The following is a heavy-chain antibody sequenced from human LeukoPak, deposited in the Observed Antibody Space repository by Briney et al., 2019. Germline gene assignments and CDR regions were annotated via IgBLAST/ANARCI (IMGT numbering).Heavy chain of an antibody. CDR1: GGAISSSSYY. Sequence: SETLSLTCTVSGGAISSSSYYWGWSRQPPGQGLEWVGSIYYSGSAYYTPSLKSRVTISVDTSKNQSSLKPNSVTAADTAVYYCARQSRGSSSSRDYFYYWGQGTLGTVSS. CDR3: ARQSRGSSSSRDYFYY. D-gene: IGHD6-6*01. CDR2: IYYSGSA. V-gene: IGHV4-39*01. J-gene: IGHJ4*02.